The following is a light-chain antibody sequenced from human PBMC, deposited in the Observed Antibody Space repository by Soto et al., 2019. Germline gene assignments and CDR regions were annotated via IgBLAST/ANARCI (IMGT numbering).Light chain of an antibody. CDR3: QQSSSIPLT. V-gene: IGKV1-39*01. Sequence: DIQMPQSPSSLSASVGDRVTITCRASQTISSYLNWYQQKPGKAPKVLIYAASSLQSGVPSRFSGSGSGTDFTLTISSLQPEDFATYYCQQSSSIPLTFGGGTKVEI. CDR2: AAS. CDR1: QTISSY. J-gene: IGKJ4*01.